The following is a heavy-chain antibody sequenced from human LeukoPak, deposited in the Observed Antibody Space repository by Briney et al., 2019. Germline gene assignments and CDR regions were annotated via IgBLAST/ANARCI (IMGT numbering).Heavy chain of an antibody. V-gene: IGHV3-48*04. CDR2: ISSSSSTI. D-gene: IGHD3-22*01. CDR3: ASLYYYDSSGALLY. J-gene: IGHJ4*02. Sequence: GGSLRLSCAASGFTFSSYRMNWVRQAPGKGLEWVSYISSSSSTIYYADSVKGRFTISRDNAKNSLYLQMNSLRAEDTAVYYCASLYYYDSSGALLYWGQGTLVTVSS. CDR1: GFTFSSYR.